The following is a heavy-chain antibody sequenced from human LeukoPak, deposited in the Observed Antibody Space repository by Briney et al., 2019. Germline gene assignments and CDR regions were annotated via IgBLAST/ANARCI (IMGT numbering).Heavy chain of an antibody. CDR1: GFTFSDYG. D-gene: IGHD3-9*01. V-gene: IGHV3-33*01. J-gene: IGHJ6*04. Sequence: PGRSLRLSCAASGFTFSDYGMHWVRQAPGKGLDWVANIWYDGSVKYYADSVKGRFTISRDNSKNTVSLQMDSLRVEDTAVYYCARRARLYFYMDVWDKGTTVTVSS. CDR3: ARRARLYFYMDV. CDR2: IWYDGSVK.